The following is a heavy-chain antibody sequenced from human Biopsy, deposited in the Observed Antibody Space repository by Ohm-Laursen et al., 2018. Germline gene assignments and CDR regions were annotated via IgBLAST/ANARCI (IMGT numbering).Heavy chain of an antibody. J-gene: IGHJ4*02. Sequence: SVTVSCKASGGSFIDYGLSWVRQAPGRGLEWMGRVIPISNTANYAQNFQDRLTITADRSTNTAYMELNSLRSEDTAVYFCATLTEDYGASPDSWGQGTLVVVSS. V-gene: IGHV1-69*06. CDR2: VIPISNTA. CDR1: GGSFIDYG. CDR3: ATLTEDYGASPDS. D-gene: IGHD4-17*01.